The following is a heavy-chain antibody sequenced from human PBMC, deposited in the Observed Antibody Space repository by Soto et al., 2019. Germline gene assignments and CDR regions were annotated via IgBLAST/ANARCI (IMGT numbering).Heavy chain of an antibody. Sequence: GGSLRLSCAASGFTFSSYAMSWVRQAPGKGLEWVSAISGSGGSTYYADSVKGRFTISRDNSKNTLYLQMNSLRAEDTAVYYCAKDPPTDCSGGSCYPGAEYFQHWGQGTLVTVS. CDR2: ISGSGGST. D-gene: IGHD2-15*01. J-gene: IGHJ1*01. CDR3: AKDPPTDCSGGSCYPGAEYFQH. CDR1: GFTFSSYA. V-gene: IGHV3-23*01.